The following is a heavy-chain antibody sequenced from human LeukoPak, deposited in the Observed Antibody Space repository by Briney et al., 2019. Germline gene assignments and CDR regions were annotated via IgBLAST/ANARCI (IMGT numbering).Heavy chain of an antibody. D-gene: IGHD4-17*01. J-gene: IGHJ4*02. Sequence: ASVKVSCKASGGTFSSYAISWVRQAPGQGLEWMGRIIPILGIANYAQKFQGRVTITADKSTSTAYMELSGLRSEDTAVYYCARYYGDYGGDYWGQGTLVTVSS. CDR3: ARYYGDYGGDY. CDR2: IIPILGIA. V-gene: IGHV1-69*04. CDR1: GGTFSSYA.